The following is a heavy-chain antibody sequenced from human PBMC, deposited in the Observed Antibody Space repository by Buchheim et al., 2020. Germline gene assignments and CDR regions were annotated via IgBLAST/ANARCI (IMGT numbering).Heavy chain of an antibody. CDR2: IYHSGST. J-gene: IGHJ5*02. V-gene: IGHV4-30-2*01. CDR1: GGSISSGGYS. CDR3: ARVIYCSGGSCNWFDP. D-gene: IGHD2-15*01. Sequence: QLQLQESGSGLVKPSQTLSLTCAVSGGSISSGGYSWSWIRQPPGKGLEWIGYIYHSGSTYYNPSLKSRVPISVARSKNQFSLKLSSVTAADTAVYYCARVIYCSGGSCNWFDPWGQGTL.